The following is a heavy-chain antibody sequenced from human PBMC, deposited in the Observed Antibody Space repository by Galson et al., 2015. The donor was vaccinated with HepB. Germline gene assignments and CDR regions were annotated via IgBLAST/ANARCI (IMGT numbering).Heavy chain of an antibody. CDR1: GFTVSTNY. J-gene: IGHJ4*02. V-gene: IGHV3-53*01. CDR3: ARGYYGDYAIDY. CDR2: IYSGGST. D-gene: IGHD4-17*01. Sequence: SLRLSCAASGFTVSTNYMTWVRQAPGKGLEWVSVIYSGGSTYYADSVKARFTISRDNSKNTVYLQMNSLRAEDTAVYYCARGYYGDYAIDYWGQGTLVTVSS.